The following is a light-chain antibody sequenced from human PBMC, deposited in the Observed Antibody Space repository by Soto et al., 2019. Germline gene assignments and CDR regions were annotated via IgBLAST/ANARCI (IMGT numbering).Light chain of an antibody. CDR2: AAS. CDR1: QSIRSY. J-gene: IGKJ3*01. CDR3: QHSYGSPRPT. Sequence: DIQLTQSPSSLSASVGDRIIITCRAGQSIRSYLNWYHHRPGKAPDLLIYAASNLQGGVPSRFSGSGSGTTFTLTINSLQPEDLGTYYCQHSYGSPRPTFGPGTKVNIK. V-gene: IGKV1-39*01.